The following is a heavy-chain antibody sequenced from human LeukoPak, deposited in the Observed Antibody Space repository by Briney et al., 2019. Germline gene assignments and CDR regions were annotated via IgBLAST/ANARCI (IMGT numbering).Heavy chain of an antibody. CDR2: IHSSGST. J-gene: IGHJ4*02. Sequence: SSETLSLTCTVSGGSIRSYYWSWIRQPAGKGLEGIGRIHSSGSTNYNPSLKTRVTMSVDTSKNQFSLKLSSVTAADTAVYYCAREFSGQDCSGGSCQDYWGQGTLVTVSS. CDR3: AREFSGQDCSGGSCQDY. CDR1: GGSIRSYY. V-gene: IGHV4-4*07. D-gene: IGHD2-15*01.